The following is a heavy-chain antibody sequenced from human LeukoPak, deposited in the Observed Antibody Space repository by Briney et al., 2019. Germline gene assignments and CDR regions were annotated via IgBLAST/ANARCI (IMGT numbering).Heavy chain of an antibody. CDR2: ISAYNGKT. V-gene: IGHV1-18*01. D-gene: IGHD4-17*01. J-gene: IGHJ4*02. CDR1: GYTFTSYG. CDR3: ARVLGLTTVRYFDY. Sequence: ASVKVSXKASGYTFTSYGISWVRQAPGQGLEWMGWISAYNGKTNYAQKLQGRVTMTTDTSTSTAYMELRSLRSDDTAVYYCARVLGLTTVRYFDYWGQGTLVTVSS.